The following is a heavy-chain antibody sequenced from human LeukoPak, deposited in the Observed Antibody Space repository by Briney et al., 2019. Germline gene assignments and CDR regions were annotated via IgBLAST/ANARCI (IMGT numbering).Heavy chain of an antibody. J-gene: IGHJ4*02. CDR1: GGSLSGYY. Sequence: SETLSLTCAVDGGSLSGYYWSWIRQPPGKGLEWIGEINPTGSTNYNPSLKSRVTISADTSKSQFFLELSSVTAADTAVFYCARALSTVTTYFDSWGQGTLVTVSS. CDR3: ARALSTVTTYFDS. D-gene: IGHD4-17*01. CDR2: INPTGST. V-gene: IGHV4-34*01.